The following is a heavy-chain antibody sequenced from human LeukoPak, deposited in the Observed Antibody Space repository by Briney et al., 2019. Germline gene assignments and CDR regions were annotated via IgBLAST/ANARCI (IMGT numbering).Heavy chain of an antibody. CDR3: AREKPYYYGMDV. J-gene: IGHJ6*02. V-gene: IGHV3-53*04. CDR1: GLTVSSNY. CDR2: IYSGGST. Sequence: GGALRLSCAASGLTVSSNYMSWVRQAPGKGLGWGSVIYSGGSTYYADSVKGRFSVSRHNSKNTLYLQMNSLRAEDTAVYYCAREKPYYYGMDVWGQGTTVTVSS.